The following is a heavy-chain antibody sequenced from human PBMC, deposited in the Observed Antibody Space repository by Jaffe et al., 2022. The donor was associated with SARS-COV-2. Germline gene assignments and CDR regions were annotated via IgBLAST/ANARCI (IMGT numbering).Heavy chain of an antibody. CDR1: GFTSSSYA. CDR3: AKVGSCSGNICYFFDY. CDR2: ISSSGSST. V-gene: IGHV3-23*04. Sequence: EVQLVESGGGLIQPGGSLRVSCAASGFTSSSYAMNWVRQAPGKGLEWVSGISSSGSSTYYSDSVKGRFTISRDNSKNTLYLQMNSLRAEDTAVYFCAKVGSCSGNICYFFDYWGQGTLVTVSS. J-gene: IGHJ4*02. D-gene: IGHD2-15*01.